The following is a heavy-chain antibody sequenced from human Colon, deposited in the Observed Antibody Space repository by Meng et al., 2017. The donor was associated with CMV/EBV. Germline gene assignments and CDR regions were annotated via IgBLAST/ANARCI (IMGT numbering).Heavy chain of an antibody. Sequence: GESLKISCAASGFTFSSYGMHWVRQAPGKGLEWVAFIRYDGSNKYYADSVKGRFTISRDNSKNTLYLQMNSLRAEDTAVYYCAKDTLSLTYCSGGSCYGMDVWGQGTTVTVSS. J-gene: IGHJ6*02. CDR3: AKDTLSLTYCSGGSCYGMDV. CDR1: GFTFSSYG. CDR2: IRYDGSNK. V-gene: IGHV3-30*02. D-gene: IGHD2-15*01.